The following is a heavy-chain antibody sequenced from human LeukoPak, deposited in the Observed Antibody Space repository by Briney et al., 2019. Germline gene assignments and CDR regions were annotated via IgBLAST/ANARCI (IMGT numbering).Heavy chain of an antibody. CDR2: IKEDGSKK. Sequence: GGSLRLSCAASGFTFSGCWMTWVRQAPGKGLEWGANIKEDGSKKNYVDSVKGRFTIFRDNAKNSLYLQMNSLRAEDTAVYYCATPLDYYDSSGYHQGGDWGQGTLVTVSS. D-gene: IGHD3-22*01. V-gene: IGHV3-7*03. CDR3: ATPLDYYDSSGYHQGGD. J-gene: IGHJ4*02. CDR1: GFTFSGCW.